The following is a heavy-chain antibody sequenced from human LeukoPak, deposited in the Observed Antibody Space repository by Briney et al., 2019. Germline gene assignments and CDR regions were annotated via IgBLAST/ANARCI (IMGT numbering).Heavy chain of an antibody. D-gene: IGHD6-19*01. CDR1: GFTFSSYA. CDR3: ARHSGSGWQALGY. Sequence: GGSLRLSCAASGFTFSSYAMSWVRQAPGKGLEWVSAISGSGGSTYYADSVKGRFTISRDNSKNTLYLQMNSLRAEDTAVYYCARHSGSGWQALGYWGQGTLVTVSS. J-gene: IGHJ4*02. V-gene: IGHV3-23*01. CDR2: ISGSGGST.